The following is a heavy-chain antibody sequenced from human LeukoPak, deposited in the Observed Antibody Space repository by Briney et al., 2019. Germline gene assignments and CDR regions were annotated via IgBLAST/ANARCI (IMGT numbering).Heavy chain of an antibody. V-gene: IGHV1-18*01. CDR2: ISAYNGNT. CDR1: GYTFTSYG. J-gene: IGHJ6*03. CDR3: ARGSRSTPYYYYMDV. Sequence: GASVKVSCKPSGYTFTSYGISWVRPAPGQGLEWMGWISAYNGNTNYAQKLQGRVTMTTDTSTSTAYMELRSLRSDDTAVYYCARGSRSTPYYYYMDVWGKGTTVTVSS. D-gene: IGHD2-2*01.